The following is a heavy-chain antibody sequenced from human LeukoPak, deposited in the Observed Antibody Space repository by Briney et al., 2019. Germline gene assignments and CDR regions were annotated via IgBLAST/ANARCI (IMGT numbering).Heavy chain of an antibody. V-gene: IGHV1-2*04. J-gene: IGHJ3*02. Sequence: ASVKVSCKASGYTFTGYYMHWVRQAPGQGLEWMGWINPNSGGTNYAQKFQGWVTMTRDTSISTAYMELSRLRSDDTAVYYCARRHGSGSYEYAFDIWGQGTMVTVSS. CDR3: ARRHGSGSYEYAFDI. D-gene: IGHD3-10*01. CDR2: INPNSGGT. CDR1: GYTFTGYY.